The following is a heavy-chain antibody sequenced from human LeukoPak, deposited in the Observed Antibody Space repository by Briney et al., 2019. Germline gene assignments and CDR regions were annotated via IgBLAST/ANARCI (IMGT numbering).Heavy chain of an antibody. CDR2: IYPGDSDT. D-gene: IGHD6-13*01. CDR3: ARRASGYSSSWLYYMDV. Sequence: GESLKISCKGSGYSFTSYWIGWVRQMPGKGLEWMGIIYPGDSDTRYSPSFQGQVTISADKSISTAYLQWSSLKASDTAMYYCARRASGYSSSWLYYMDVWGKGTTVTVSS. J-gene: IGHJ6*03. CDR1: GYSFTSYW. V-gene: IGHV5-51*01.